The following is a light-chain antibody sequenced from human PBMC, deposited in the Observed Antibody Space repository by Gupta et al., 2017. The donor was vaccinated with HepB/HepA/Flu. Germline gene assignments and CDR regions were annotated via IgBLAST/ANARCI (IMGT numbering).Light chain of an antibody. J-gene: IGKJ2*01. CDR1: QSVSSY. Sequence: EIVLTQSPATLSLSPGERATPTCRASQSVSSYLAGNQQKPGQAPRLLIYDASNMATGIPARFSGSGCGTDFTLTISSLEPVDFAVYYCQQRGDWPRRSFGQGTKLEIK. CDR2: DAS. V-gene: IGKV3-11*01. CDR3: QQRGDWPRRS.